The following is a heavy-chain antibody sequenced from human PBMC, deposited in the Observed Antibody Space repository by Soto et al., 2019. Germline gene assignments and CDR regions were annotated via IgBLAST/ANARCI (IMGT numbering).Heavy chain of an antibody. D-gene: IGHD3-3*01. CDR3: ARGRVEYYDFWSGYPYPPHHYDGYMDV. CDR2: INHSGST. Sequence: QVQLQQWGAGLLKPSQTLSLTCAVYGGSFSGYYWSWIRQPPGKGLEWVGEINHSGSTNYNPSLRTRVTMSVATSKNQLPQTLSYETAADMAVYYCARGRVEYYDFWSGYPYPPHHYDGYMDVWGKGTPVTVSS. CDR1: GGSFSGYY. V-gene: IGHV4-34*01. J-gene: IGHJ6*03.